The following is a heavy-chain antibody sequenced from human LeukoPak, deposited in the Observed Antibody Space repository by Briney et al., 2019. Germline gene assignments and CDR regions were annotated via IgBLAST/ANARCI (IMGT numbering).Heavy chain of an antibody. D-gene: IGHD6-6*01. CDR2: IYYSGTT. CDR3: ARDIISEHSSSHSHFDP. Sequence: PSETLSLTCTVSGGSISSQYWSWIRQPPGKGLEWIGYIYYSGTTSYNPSLKSRVTISVDTSKNQFSLRLSSVTAADTAVYYCARDIISEHSSSHSHFDPWGQGTLVTVSS. J-gene: IGHJ5*02. V-gene: IGHV4-59*11. CDR1: GGSISSQY.